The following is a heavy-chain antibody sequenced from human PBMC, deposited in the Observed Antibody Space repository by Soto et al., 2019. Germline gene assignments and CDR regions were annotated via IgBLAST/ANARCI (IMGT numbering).Heavy chain of an antibody. V-gene: IGHV4-59*01. J-gene: IGHJ3*02. Sequence: SETLSLTCTVSGGSISSYYWSWIRQPPGKGLEWIGYIYYSGSTNYNPSLKSRVTISVDTSKNQFSLKLSSVTAADTAVYYCARSGYYDFWSGYPDAFDIWGQGTMVTVSS. CDR2: IYYSGST. CDR3: ARSGYYDFWSGYPDAFDI. D-gene: IGHD3-3*01. CDR1: GGSISSYY.